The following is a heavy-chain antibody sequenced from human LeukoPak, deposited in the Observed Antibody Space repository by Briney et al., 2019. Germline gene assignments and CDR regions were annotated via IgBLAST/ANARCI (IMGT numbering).Heavy chain of an antibody. D-gene: IGHD6-19*01. J-gene: IGHJ4*02. CDR2: IYYSGST. CDR3: ARAVSGRFDY. CDR1: DGSMSPYH. V-gene: IGHV4-59*08. Sequence: SETLSLTCTVSDGSMSPYHWGWVRQPPGKGLEWTGYIYYSGSTNYNPSLKSRVTISVDTSKNQFSLKLSSVTAADTAIYYCARAVSGRFDYWGQGTLVTVSS.